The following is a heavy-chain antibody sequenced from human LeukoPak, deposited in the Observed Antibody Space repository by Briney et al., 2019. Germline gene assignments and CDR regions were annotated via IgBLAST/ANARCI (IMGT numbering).Heavy chain of an antibody. D-gene: IGHD1-26*01. CDR2: INTYTGNP. CDR3: ARPLNSGTYYTDY. V-gene: IGHV7-4-1*02. CDR1: GYTFTTYG. Sequence: ASVKVSCKASGYTFTTYGISWVRQAPGQGLEWMGWINTYTGNPTYAQGFSGRFVFSLDTSVSTAYLQISSLKAEDTAVYYCARPLNSGTYYTDYWGQGTLVTVSS. J-gene: IGHJ4*02.